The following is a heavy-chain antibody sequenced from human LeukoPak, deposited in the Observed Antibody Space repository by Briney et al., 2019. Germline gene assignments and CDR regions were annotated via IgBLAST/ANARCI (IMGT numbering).Heavy chain of an antibody. CDR1: GFTFSSYW. Sequence: GGSLRLSCAASGFTFSSYWMSWVRQAPGKGQEWVSRINSDGSSTSYADSVKGRFTISRDNAKNTLYLQMNSLRAEDTAVYYCANVPSYWGQGTLVTVSS. V-gene: IGHV3-74*01. CDR2: INSDGSST. J-gene: IGHJ4*02. CDR3: ANVPSY. D-gene: IGHD3-16*01.